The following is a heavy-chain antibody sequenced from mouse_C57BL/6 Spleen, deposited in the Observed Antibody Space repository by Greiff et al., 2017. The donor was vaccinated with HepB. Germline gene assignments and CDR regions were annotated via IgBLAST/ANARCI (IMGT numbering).Heavy chain of an antibody. CDR2: IDPSDSYT. Sequence: VQLQQSGAELVMPGASVKLSCKASGYTFTSYWMHWVKQRPGQGLEWIGEIDPSDSYTNYNQKFKGKSTLTVDNSSSTAYMQLSSLTSEDSAVYYCAREELGRGYFDYWGQGTTLTVSS. D-gene: IGHD4-1*01. CDR1: GYTFTSYW. CDR3: AREELGRGYFDY. V-gene: IGHV1-69*01. J-gene: IGHJ2*01.